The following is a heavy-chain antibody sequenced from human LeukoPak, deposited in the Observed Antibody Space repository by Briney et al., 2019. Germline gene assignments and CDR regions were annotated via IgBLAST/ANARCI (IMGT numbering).Heavy chain of an antibody. CDR2: VSAGGEGT. Sequence: GGSLRLSCAPSGFTFSGYAMNWVRQTPGKGLEWVSAVSAGGEGTYYADSVRGRFTISRDNSKNALHLQMNSLRAEDTAVYFCARVLLGSTFHAFDVWGQGTMVTVSS. D-gene: IGHD2-8*02. J-gene: IGHJ3*01. CDR1: GFTFSGYA. CDR3: ARVLLGSTFHAFDV. V-gene: IGHV3-23*01.